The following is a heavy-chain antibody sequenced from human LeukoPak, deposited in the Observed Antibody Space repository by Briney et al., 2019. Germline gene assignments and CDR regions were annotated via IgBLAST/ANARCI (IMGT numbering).Heavy chain of an antibody. J-gene: IGHJ4*02. CDR3: ARDYLQLQRGFDY. Sequence: ASVKVSCKPSGYTFTHNYRHWVRHTPGQGLGWMGRINPNSGGTNYAQKFQGRVTMTRDTSISTAYMELSRLRSDDTAVYYCARDYLQLQRGFDYWGQGTLVTVSS. CDR1: GYTFTHNY. D-gene: IGHD1-1*01. CDR2: INPNSGGT. V-gene: IGHV1-2*02.